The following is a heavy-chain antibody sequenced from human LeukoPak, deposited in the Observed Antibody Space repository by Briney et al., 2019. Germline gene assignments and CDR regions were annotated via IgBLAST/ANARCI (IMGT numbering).Heavy chain of an antibody. CDR3: ARDYYFDSSGYPLDY. CDR2: ISSSSSII. V-gene: IGHV3-48*04. D-gene: IGHD3-22*01. Sequence: GGSLRLSCAASGFNFKTYSMNWVRQAPGKGLESVSYISSSSSIIYYADSVKGRFTISRDNAKNSLYLQMNSLRAEDTAVYYCARDYYFDSSGYPLDYWGQGTLVTVSS. CDR1: GFNFKTYS. J-gene: IGHJ4*02.